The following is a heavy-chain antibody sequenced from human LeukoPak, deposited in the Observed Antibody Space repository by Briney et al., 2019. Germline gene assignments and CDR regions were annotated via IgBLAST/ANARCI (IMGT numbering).Heavy chain of an antibody. CDR3: AKGPQVGSGYHPDF. Sequence: GSLRLSCAASGFTLSGASMTWVRQAPGEGPEWVSTITGSDDRTYYADSVKGRFTISRDYSKNTLRLQMSSLTVEDTAIYYCAKGPQVGSGYHPDFWGQGTLVTVSS. J-gene: IGHJ4*02. V-gene: IGHV3-23*01. CDR1: GFTLSGAS. D-gene: IGHD3-22*01. CDR2: ITGSDDRT.